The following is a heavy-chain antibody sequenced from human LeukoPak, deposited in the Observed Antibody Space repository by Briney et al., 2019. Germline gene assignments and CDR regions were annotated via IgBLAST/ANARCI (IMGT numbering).Heavy chain of an antibody. V-gene: IGHV3-23*01. Sequence: GGSLRLSCAASGFTFSSYAMSWVRQAPGKGLEWVSAISDSGGRTYCADSVKGRFTISRDNSKSTLYLQVNSLRAEDTAVYYCARDSGGGYYYFDYWGQGTLVTVSS. D-gene: IGHD1-26*01. CDR1: GFTFSSYA. CDR3: ARDSGGGYYYFDY. CDR2: ISDSGGRT. J-gene: IGHJ4*02.